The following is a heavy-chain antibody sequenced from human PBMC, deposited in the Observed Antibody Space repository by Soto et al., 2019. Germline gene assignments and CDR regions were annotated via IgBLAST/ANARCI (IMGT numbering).Heavy chain of an antibody. CDR2: INPSGGAT. V-gene: IGHV1-46*03. Sequence: GASVKVSCKASGYTFISYYMHWVRQAPGQGLEWMGIINPSGGATSYAQKFQGRVTMTRDTSTSTVYMELSSLRSEDTAVYSCVRVKGSEGFSFDYCGQGTLVTVSS. CDR3: VRVKGSEGFSFDY. CDR1: GYTFISYY. J-gene: IGHJ4*02.